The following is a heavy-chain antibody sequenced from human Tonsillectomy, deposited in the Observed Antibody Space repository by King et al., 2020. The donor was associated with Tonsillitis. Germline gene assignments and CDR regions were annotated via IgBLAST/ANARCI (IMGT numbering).Heavy chain of an antibody. V-gene: IGHV3-33*08. J-gene: IGHJ4*02. CDR3: ARERAAAGDFDY. CDR2: IWYDGTKT. CDR1: GFTFSDHG. Sequence: VQLVESGGGVVQPGRSLRLSCVASGFTFSDHGFHWVRQAPGKGLEWRAVIWYDGTKTLYADSVKGRFTISRDNSKNTHFLQMNTLRVEDTAVYYCARERAAAGDFDYWGQGTLVTVSS. D-gene: IGHD6-13*01.